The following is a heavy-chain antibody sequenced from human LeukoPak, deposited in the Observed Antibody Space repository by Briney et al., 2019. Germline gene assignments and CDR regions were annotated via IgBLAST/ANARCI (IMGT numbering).Heavy chain of an antibody. Sequence: GGSLRLSCAASGFTLSNHWMIWVRQAPGKGPECVANIKQDGIEKYYLDSVKGRFTISRDNSKNTLYLQMNSLRAEDTAVYYCAKVSPRLGYWGQGTLVTVSS. CDR1: GFTLSNHW. CDR2: IKQDGIEK. CDR3: AKVSPRLGY. V-gene: IGHV3-7*03. D-gene: IGHD3-3*02. J-gene: IGHJ4*02.